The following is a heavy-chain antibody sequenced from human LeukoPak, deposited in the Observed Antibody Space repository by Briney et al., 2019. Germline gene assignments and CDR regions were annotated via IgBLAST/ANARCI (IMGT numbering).Heavy chain of an antibody. V-gene: IGHV5-51*01. CDR3: ARPRGSGSWDAFDI. J-gene: IGHJ3*02. CDR1: GYSFTRNW. D-gene: IGHD3-10*01. CDR2: IFPGDSDT. Sequence: GESLKISCKGSGYSFTRNWIGGGRQMPGKGLGWRGIIFPGDSDTRYSPPFQGQVTISADKSISTAYLQWSSLKASDTAMYYCARPRGSGSWDAFDIWGQGTMVTVSS.